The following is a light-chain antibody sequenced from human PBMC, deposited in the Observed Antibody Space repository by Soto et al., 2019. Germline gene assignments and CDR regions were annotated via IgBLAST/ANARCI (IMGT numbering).Light chain of an antibody. V-gene: IGKV3-20*01. CDR1: QSVSYTS. J-gene: IGKJ1*01. CDR2: GAS. CDR3: QQYGTSPPT. Sequence: EIVFTPAPGTPSLSPGEKNTPPCRAIQSVSYTSVAWYQQRPGQAPRLLIYGASYRAPGTPERMSGSGAGTDFTLTISRLEPEDFGVFFCQQYGTSPPTFGQGTRWIS.